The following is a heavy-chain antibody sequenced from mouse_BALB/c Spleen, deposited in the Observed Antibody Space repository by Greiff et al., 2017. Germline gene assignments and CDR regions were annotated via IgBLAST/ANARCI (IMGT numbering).Heavy chain of an antibody. D-gene: IGHD3-3*01. CDR1: GYTFTSYW. J-gene: IGHJ3*01. V-gene: IGHV1-69*02. Sequence: QVQLQQPGAELVKPGASVKLSCKASGYTFTSYWMHWVKQRPGQGLEWIGEIDPSDSYTNYNQKFKGKATLTVDKSSSTAYMQLSSLTSEDSAVYYCASGGADTEKFAYWGQGTLVTVSA. CDR3: ASGGADTEKFAY. CDR2: IDPSDSYT.